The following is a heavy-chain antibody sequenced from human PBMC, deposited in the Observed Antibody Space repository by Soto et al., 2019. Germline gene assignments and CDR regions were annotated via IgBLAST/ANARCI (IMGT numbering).Heavy chain of an antibody. CDR2: FDPEDGET. Sequence: ASVKVSCKVSGYTLTELSMHWVRQAPGKGLEWMGGFDPEDGETIYAQKFQGRVTMTEDTSTDTAYMELSSLRSEDTAVYYCATRGIVATTSGMRYYYGMDVWGQGTTVTVSS. V-gene: IGHV1-24*01. J-gene: IGHJ6*02. CDR3: ATRGIVATTSGMRYYYGMDV. D-gene: IGHD5-12*01. CDR1: GYTLTELS.